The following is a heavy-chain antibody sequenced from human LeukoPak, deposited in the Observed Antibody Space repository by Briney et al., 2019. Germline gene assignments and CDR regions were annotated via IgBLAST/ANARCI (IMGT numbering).Heavy chain of an antibody. CDR2: ISHSGST. V-gene: IGHV4-4*02. CDR3: ASHVVGYYDSSGYYYGFWDY. J-gene: IGHJ4*02. D-gene: IGHD3-22*01. CDR1: GGSIISRNW. Sequence: PSGTLSLTCVVSGGSIISRNWWSWVRQAPGKGLEWIGEISHSGSTNYNPSLKSRVTLSVDKSKNQFSLKLSSVTAADTAVYYCASHVVGYYDSSGYYYGFWDYWGQGTLVTVSS.